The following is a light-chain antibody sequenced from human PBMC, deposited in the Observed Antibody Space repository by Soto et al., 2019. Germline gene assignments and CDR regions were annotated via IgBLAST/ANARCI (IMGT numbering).Light chain of an antibody. CDR3: QHRSNWPIT. Sequence: EIVLTQSPATLSLSPGERATLACRASQSVSYYLAWYQQKPGQAPMLLIYDASNRATGIPARFSGSGSGTDFILTISSLQPEDFAVYYCQHRSNWPITFGQGKRLEIK. CDR2: DAS. J-gene: IGKJ5*01. CDR1: QSVSYY. V-gene: IGKV3-11*01.